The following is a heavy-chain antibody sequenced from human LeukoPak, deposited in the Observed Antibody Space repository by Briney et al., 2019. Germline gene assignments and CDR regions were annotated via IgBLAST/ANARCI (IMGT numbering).Heavy chain of an antibody. CDR1: GGTFSSYA. CDR2: IIPILGIA. V-gene: IGHV1-69*04. Sequence: ASVKVSCKASGGTFSSYAISWARQAPGQGLEWMGRIIPILGIANYAQKFQGRVTITADKSTSTAYMELSSLRSEDTAVYYCARGLRYFDWLLAFDYWGQGTLVTVSS. D-gene: IGHD3-9*01. CDR3: ARGLRYFDWLLAFDY. J-gene: IGHJ4*02.